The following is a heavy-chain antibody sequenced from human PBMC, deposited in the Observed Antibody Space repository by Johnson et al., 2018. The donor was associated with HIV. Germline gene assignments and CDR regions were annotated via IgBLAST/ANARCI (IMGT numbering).Heavy chain of an antibody. CDR1: GFTFSSYA. J-gene: IGHJ3*02. Sequence: QVQLVESGGGVVQPGRSLRLSCVASGFTFSSYAMHWVRQAPGKGLEWVAHVGHDGGIYPSAASVKGRFTVYRDNSKNTLYLQMNHLGAEDTAVYYCARDKMLWELHGFDIWGQGTMVTVSA. CDR2: VGHDGGIY. V-gene: IGHV3-30-3*01. D-gene: IGHD3-10*02. CDR3: ARDKMLWELHGFDI.